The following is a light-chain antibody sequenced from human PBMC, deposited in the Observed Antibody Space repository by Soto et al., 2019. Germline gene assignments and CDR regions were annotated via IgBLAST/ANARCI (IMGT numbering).Light chain of an antibody. V-gene: IGKV3-20*01. J-gene: IGKJ4*01. Sequence: EIVLTQSPGTLSMSPGERATLSCRASQNVYNNFLVWHQQKPGQAPRLLIYGASSRATGIPDRFSESGSGTDFTLTISRLEPEDFAVYYCQQYGTSPFNFGGGTKVEIK. CDR3: QQYGTSPFN. CDR2: GAS. CDR1: QNVYNNF.